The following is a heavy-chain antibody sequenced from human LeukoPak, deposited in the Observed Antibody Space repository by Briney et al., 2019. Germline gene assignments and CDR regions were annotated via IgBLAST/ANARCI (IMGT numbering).Heavy chain of an antibody. CDR2: VNSNGRNT. CDR3: VRDMTGNYYDT. J-gene: IGHJ4*02. Sequence: GGSLRLSCAASGLTFSTYAMHWVRQAPGKGLEYVSAVNSNGRNTFYARSVKGRFTISRDNSKKTLYLQMGGLRAEDTALYYCVRDMTGNYYDTWGQGTLVTVSS. V-gene: IGHV3-64*01. D-gene: IGHD3-22*01. CDR1: GLTFSTYA.